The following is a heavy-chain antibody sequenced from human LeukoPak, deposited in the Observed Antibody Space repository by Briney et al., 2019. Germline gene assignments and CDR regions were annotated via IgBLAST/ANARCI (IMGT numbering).Heavy chain of an antibody. Sequence: SETLSLTCTVSGGSISSSSYYWGWIRQPPGKGLEWIGSIYYSGSTYYNPSLKSRVTISVDTSKNQFSLKLSSATAADTAVYYCARPLRGAAAGPDFDYWGQGTLVTVSS. D-gene: IGHD6-13*01. J-gene: IGHJ4*02. CDR2: IYYSGST. V-gene: IGHV4-39*01. CDR3: ARPLRGAAAGPDFDY. CDR1: GGSISSSSYY.